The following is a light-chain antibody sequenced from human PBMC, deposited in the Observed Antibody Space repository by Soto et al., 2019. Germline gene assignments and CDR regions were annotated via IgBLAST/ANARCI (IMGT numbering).Light chain of an antibody. Sequence: DIQMTQSPSTLSASVGDRVTITCRASQSISRLLAGYQQKPGKAPNLLIFDASSLQSGVPSRFSGSGSGTEFTLTIFSLQPDDFAAYYCQQYKTYAITFGQGTRLEIK. CDR1: QSISRL. CDR2: DAS. V-gene: IGKV1-5*01. J-gene: IGKJ5*01. CDR3: QQYKTYAIT.